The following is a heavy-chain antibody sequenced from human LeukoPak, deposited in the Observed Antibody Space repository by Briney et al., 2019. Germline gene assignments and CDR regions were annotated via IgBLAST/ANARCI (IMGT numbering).Heavy chain of an antibody. V-gene: IGHV3-23*01. J-gene: IGHJ5*02. D-gene: IGHD3-3*01. Sequence: GGSLRLSCAASGFTFSSYAMSWVRQAPGKGLEWVSAISGSGGSTYYADSVKGRFTISRDNSKNTLYLQMNSLRAEDTAVYYCAKATPRYYGFWSGYLSPWGQGTLVTVSS. CDR1: GFTFSSYA. CDR2: ISGSGGST. CDR3: AKATPRYYGFWSGYLSP.